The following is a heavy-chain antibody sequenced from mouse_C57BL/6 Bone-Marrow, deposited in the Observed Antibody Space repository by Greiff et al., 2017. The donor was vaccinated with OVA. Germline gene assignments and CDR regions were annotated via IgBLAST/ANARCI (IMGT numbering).Heavy chain of an antibody. D-gene: IGHD2-10*01. V-gene: IGHV1-76*01. CDR1: GYTFTDYY. J-gene: IGHJ2*01. CDR3: ARMGCISYYGD. Sequence: QVQLQQSGAELVRPGASVKLSCKASGYTFTDYYINWVKQRPGQGLEWIARIYPGSGNTYYNEKFKGKATLTAEKSSSTAYMQLSSLTSEDSAVYFCARMGCISYYGDWGKGATLT. CDR2: IYPGSGNT.